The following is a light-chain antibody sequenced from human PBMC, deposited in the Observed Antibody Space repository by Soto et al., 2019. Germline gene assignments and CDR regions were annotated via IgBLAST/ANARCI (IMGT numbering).Light chain of an antibody. J-gene: IGKJ4*01. CDR2: AAS. Sequence: DIQMTQSPASVSASIGDRVTMSCRASQSIYKWLVWYQQKPGKAPKLLIYAASSLQSGVQSRFSGSGYGTDFTLPISSLQPDDSATYYCQQADSFPLTFGGGTKVEI. CDR3: QQADSFPLT. CDR1: QSIYKW. V-gene: IGKV1-12*01.